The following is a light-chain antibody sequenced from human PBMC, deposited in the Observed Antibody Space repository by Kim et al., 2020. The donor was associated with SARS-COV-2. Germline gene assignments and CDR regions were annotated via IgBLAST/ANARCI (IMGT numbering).Light chain of an antibody. Sequence: QSALTQPASVSGSPGQSITISCTGSSSDIGNYNYVSWYQHHPGKAPRLIIYHVTKRPSGVSIRFSGSKSGNTASLTISGLQAEDEAVYYCSSYRSYRIFGGGTQLTVL. CDR3: SSYRSYRI. V-gene: IGLV2-14*03. CDR1: SSDIGNYNY. CDR2: HVT. J-gene: IGLJ2*01.